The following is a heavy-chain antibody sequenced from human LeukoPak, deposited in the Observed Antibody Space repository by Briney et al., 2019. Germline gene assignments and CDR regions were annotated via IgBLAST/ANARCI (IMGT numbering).Heavy chain of an antibody. CDR2: IYYSGST. CDR3: ARVTTVLTVDY. D-gene: IGHD4-23*01. CDR1: GGSISSSSYY. V-gene: IGHV4-39*07. Sequence: PSETLSLTCTVSGGSISSSSYYWGWIGQPPEKGLEWIGSIYYSGSTYYSPSLKSRVTISVDTSKSQFSLNLISVTAADTAVYYCARVTTVLTVDYWGQGTLVTVSS. J-gene: IGHJ4*02.